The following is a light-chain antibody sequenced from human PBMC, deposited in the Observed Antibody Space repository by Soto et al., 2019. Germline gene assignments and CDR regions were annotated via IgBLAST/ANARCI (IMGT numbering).Light chain of an antibody. J-gene: IGKJ1*01. Sequence: DIQMTQSPSTLSASVGDRVTITCRASQSISSWLAWYQQKPWKAPKLLIYDASSLESGVPSRFIGSGSGTEFTLTISSLQHDDFATYYCQQYNSYPWTFGQGTKVEIK. V-gene: IGKV1-5*01. CDR2: DAS. CDR1: QSISSW. CDR3: QQYNSYPWT.